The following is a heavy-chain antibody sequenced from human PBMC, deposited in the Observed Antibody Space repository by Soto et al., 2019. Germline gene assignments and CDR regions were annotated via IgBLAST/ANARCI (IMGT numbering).Heavy chain of an antibody. CDR3: ARARYDSSGYYYFDY. Sequence: SETLSLTCTVSGGSISSYYWSWIRQPPGKGLEWIGYIYYSGSTIYNPSLKSRVTVSVDTSKNQFSLKLISVTAADTAVYYCARARYDSSGYYYFDYWGQGTLVTVSS. CDR2: IYYSGST. D-gene: IGHD3-22*01. V-gene: IGHV4-59*01. CDR1: GGSISSYY. J-gene: IGHJ4*02.